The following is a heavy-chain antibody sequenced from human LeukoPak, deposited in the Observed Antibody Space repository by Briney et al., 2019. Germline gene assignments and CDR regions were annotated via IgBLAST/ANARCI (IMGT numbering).Heavy chain of an antibody. J-gene: IGHJ4*02. D-gene: IGHD5-24*01. V-gene: IGHV3-7*01. Sequence: GGSLRLSCAASGFTFSSYSMNWVRQAPGKGLEWLACINRDGSERHYVDSVRGRFTVSTDSAKNSLFLQMNRLRAEDTAVYYCASLQNDPTIVNGFWGQGTLVTVSS. CDR1: GFTFSSYS. CDR3: ASLQNDPTIVNGF. CDR2: INRDGSER.